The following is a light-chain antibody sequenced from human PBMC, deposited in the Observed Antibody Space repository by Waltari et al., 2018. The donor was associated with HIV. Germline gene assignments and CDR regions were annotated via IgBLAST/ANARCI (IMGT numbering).Light chain of an antibody. J-gene: IGKJ1*01. CDR2: GAT. CDR3: QHYNNWPPWT. Sequence: EIIMTQSPPTLSASPGDTVILSCRASETGNSNLAWYQQNPGQAPRLLIYGATTRATGVPVRFTGSGSETEFILTISSLQAEDFAVYYCQHYNNWPPWTFGPGTTVEVK. V-gene: IGKV3-15*01. CDR1: ETGNSN.